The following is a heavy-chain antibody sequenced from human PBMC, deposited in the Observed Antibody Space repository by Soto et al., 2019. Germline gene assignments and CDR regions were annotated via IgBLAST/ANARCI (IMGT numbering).Heavy chain of an antibody. J-gene: IGHJ4*02. CDR2: ISHDGNNK. V-gene: IGHV3-30-3*01. CDR3: ARDYEGGSACDLVY. Sequence: QVQLVESGGGVVQPGRSLRLSCAASGFTFSSYVMHWVRQTPGKGLEWVAFISHDGNNKYYADSVKGRFTISRDNSENTLYLQMDSLRAEDTAVYYCARDYEGGSACDLVYWGQGTLVTVSS. D-gene: IGHD1-26*01. CDR1: GFTFSSYV.